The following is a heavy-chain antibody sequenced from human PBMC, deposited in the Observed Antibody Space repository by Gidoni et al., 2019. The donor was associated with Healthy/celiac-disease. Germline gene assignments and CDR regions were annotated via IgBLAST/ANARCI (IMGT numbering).Heavy chain of an antibody. Sequence: EVQLVETGGGLIQPGGSLRLSCAASGFTVSSNYMSWVRQATGKGLELVSFMSGGGSTYYEYSGKGRFTSSRDNSKNTLYLQMNSRRAEDTAVYYCARDNGVGFDIWGQGKMVTVSS. V-gene: IGHV3-53*02. CDR2: MSGGGST. D-gene: IGHD2-8*01. CDR1: GFTVSSNY. CDR3: ARDNGVGFDI. J-gene: IGHJ3*02.